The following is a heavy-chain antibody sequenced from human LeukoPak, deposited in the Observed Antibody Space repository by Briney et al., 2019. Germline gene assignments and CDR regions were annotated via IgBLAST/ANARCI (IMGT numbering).Heavy chain of an antibody. CDR1: GYSISSGYY. V-gene: IGHV4-38-2*02. D-gene: IGHD1-1*01. CDR2: IYHSGST. Sequence: KPSETLSLTRTVSGYSISSGYYWGWIRQPPGKGLEWIGSIYHSGSTYYNPSLKSRVTISVDTSKNQFSLKLSSVTAADTAVYYCARYRKTAYYYYYMDVWGKGTTVTVSS. CDR3: ARYRKTAYYYYYMDV. J-gene: IGHJ6*03.